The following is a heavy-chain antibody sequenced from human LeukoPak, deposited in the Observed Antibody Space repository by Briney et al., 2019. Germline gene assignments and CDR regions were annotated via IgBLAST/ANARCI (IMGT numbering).Heavy chain of an antibody. CDR1: GGSISSGDYY. CDR2: IYYSGST. Sequence: PSQTLSLTCTVSGGSISSGDYYWSWIRQPPGKGLEWIGYIYYSGSTYYNPSLKSRVTVSVDTSKNQFSLKPSSVTAADTAVYYCARVGGTNYYYYGMDVWGQGTTVTVSS. J-gene: IGHJ6*02. CDR3: ARVGGTNYYYYGMDV. V-gene: IGHV4-30-4*01. D-gene: IGHD1-26*01.